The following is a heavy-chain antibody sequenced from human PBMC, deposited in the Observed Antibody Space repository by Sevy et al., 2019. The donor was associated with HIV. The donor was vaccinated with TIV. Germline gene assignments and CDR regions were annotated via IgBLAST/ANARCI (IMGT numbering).Heavy chain of an antibody. D-gene: IGHD2-2*02. J-gene: IGHJ6*02. CDR2: IKSKTDGGTT. CDR1: GFTFSNAW. CDR3: TSIFYCSSTSCDTGDYYYYGMDV. Sequence: GGSLRLSCAASGFTFSNAWMSWVRQAPGKGLEWVGRIKSKTDGGTTDYAAPVKGRFSISRDESKNTLYLQMNSLKTADTAVYYCTSIFYCSSTSCDTGDYYYYGMDVWGQGTTVTVSS. V-gene: IGHV3-15*01.